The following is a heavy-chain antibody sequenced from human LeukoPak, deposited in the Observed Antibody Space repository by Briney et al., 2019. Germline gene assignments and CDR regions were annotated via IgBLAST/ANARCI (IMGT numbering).Heavy chain of an antibody. Sequence: PGGSLRLSCAASGFTFSNYGMNWVRQAPGKGLEWVSYISSGSTYIYYADSVKGRFTISRDNAKNSLYLQMNSLRAEDTAVYYCARDQGAGYWYFDLWGRGTLVSVSS. CDR2: ISSGSTYI. CDR3: ARDQGAGYWYFDL. D-gene: IGHD4/OR15-4a*01. V-gene: IGHV3-21*01. J-gene: IGHJ2*01. CDR1: GFTFSNYG.